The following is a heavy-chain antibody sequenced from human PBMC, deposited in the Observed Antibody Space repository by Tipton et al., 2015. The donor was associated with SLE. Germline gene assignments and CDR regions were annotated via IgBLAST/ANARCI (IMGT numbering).Heavy chain of an antibody. J-gene: IGHJ3*02. V-gene: IGHV3-30*04. CDR2: MSYDGTNK. CDR1: GFTFSGSE. CDR3: AREGAGWELRGLGTFDI. D-gene: IGHD1-26*01. Sequence: SLRLSCVASGFTFSGSEMNWVRQAPGKGLEWVAVMSYDGTNKYYADSVKGRFTISRDNSKNTLYLQMNSLRAEDTAVYYCAREGAGWELRGLGTFDIWGQGTMVTVSS.